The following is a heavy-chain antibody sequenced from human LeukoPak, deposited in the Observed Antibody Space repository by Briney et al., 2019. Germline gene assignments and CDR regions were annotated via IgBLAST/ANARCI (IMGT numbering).Heavy chain of an antibody. CDR2: ISSNGDYT. V-gene: IGHV3-64*01. Sequence: GGSLRLSCAASGFTFSSYAMLWVRQAPGRGLEYVSAISSNGDYTYYAKSVKGRFTISRDNSKNTLFLQMGSLRAEDMAVYYCSRGGSSSSSPGDYWGQGTLVTVSS. CDR1: GFTFSSYA. J-gene: IGHJ4*02. CDR3: SRGGSSSSSPGDY. D-gene: IGHD6-6*01.